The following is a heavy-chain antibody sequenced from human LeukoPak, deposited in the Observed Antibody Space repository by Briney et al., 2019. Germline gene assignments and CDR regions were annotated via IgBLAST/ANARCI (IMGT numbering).Heavy chain of an antibody. J-gene: IGHJ5*02. V-gene: IGHV1-24*01. CDR2: FDPEDGET. CDR1: GYTLTELS. Sequence: ASVKVSCKVSGYTLTELSMHWVRQAPGKGLEWMGGFDPEDGETIYAQKFQGRVTMTEDTSTDTAYMELSSLRSEDTAVYYCATSSTSCYRPGCWFDPWGQGTLVTVSS. D-gene: IGHD2-2*01. CDR3: ATSSTSCYRPGCWFDP.